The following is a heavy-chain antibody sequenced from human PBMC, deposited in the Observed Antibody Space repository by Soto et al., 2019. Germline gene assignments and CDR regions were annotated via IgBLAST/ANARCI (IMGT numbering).Heavy chain of an antibody. CDR2: ISWNSGSI. CDR3: AKDSGDYGDYVSEFSYYYMDV. D-gene: IGHD4-17*01. Sequence: GGSLRLSCAASGFTFDDYAMHWVRQAPGKGLEWVSGISWNSGSIGYADSVKGRFTISRDNAKNSLYLQMNSLRAEDTALYYCAKDSGDYGDYVSEFSYYYMDVWGKGTTVTVSS. V-gene: IGHV3-9*01. CDR1: GFTFDDYA. J-gene: IGHJ6*03.